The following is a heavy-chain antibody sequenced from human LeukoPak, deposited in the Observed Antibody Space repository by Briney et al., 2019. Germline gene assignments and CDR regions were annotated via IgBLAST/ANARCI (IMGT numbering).Heavy chain of an antibody. V-gene: IGHV3-30-3*01. CDR3: ARGQYYDFWSGYYTSAEYFQH. D-gene: IGHD3-3*01. CDR1: GFTFSHYA. J-gene: IGHJ1*01. CDR2: ISYDGSNI. Sequence: GGSLRLSCAASGFTFSHYAMHWVRQAPGKGLEWVALISYDGSNIQYADSLKGRFTISRDNSKNTLYLQMNSLRVDDTAVYYCARGQYYDFWSGYYTSAEYFQHWGQGTLVTVSS.